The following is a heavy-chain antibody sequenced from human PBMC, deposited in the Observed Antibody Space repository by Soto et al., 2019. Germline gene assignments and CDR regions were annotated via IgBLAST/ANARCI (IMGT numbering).Heavy chain of an antibody. Sequence: PWGSLRLSCAASGFTISSHAMSWVLPAPGKGLEWVSAISGSGGSTYYADSVKGRFTISRDNSKNTLYLQMNSLRAEDTAVYYCAKVRSYVLTVNNWFDPWGQGTLVTVSS. V-gene: IGHV3-23*01. D-gene: IGHD2-8*01. CDR2: ISGSGGST. CDR1: GFTISSHA. J-gene: IGHJ5*02. CDR3: AKVRSYVLTVNNWFDP.